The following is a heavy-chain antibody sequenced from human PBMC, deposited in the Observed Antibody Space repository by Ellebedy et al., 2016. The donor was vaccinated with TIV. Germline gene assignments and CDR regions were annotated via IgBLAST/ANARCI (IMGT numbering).Heavy chain of an antibody. CDR1: GFTFSSYS. CDR2: ISSSSSTI. Sequence: GESLKISXAASGFTFSSYSMNWVRQAPGKGLEWVSYISSSSSTIYYADSVKGRFTISRDNAKNSLYLQMNSLRAEDTAVYYCARAGGGSYYYYYYMDVWGKGTTVTVSS. V-gene: IGHV3-48*01. CDR3: ARAGGGSYYYYYYMDV. J-gene: IGHJ6*03. D-gene: IGHD1-26*01.